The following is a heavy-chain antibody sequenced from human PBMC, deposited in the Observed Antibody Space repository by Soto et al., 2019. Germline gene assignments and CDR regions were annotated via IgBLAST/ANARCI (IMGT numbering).Heavy chain of an antibody. CDR2: IYYSGNT. D-gene: IGHD2-15*01. CDR3: ARDAGYCNGVNCYPYNMDV. V-gene: IGHV4-30-4*01. Sequence: SETLSLTCTVSGESISSGDHYWSWVRQSPGEGLEWIGFIYYSGNTYYNASLKSRVSMSVDTSNNQLSLKLNSVTAADTAVYYFARDAGYCNGVNCYPYNMDVWGQGTTVTVSS. J-gene: IGHJ6*01. CDR1: GESISSGDHY.